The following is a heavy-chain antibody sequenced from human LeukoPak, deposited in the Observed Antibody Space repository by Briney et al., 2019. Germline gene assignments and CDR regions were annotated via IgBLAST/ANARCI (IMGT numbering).Heavy chain of an antibody. V-gene: IGHV3-74*01. D-gene: IGHD1-14*01. J-gene: IGHJ4*02. CDR3: ARSNQADDY. CDR2: INPGGSSI. CDR1: GFTFSSHW. Sequence: QPGRSLRLSCAASGFTFSSHWMHWVRQVPGKGLVWVARINPGGSSITYADSVKGRFTISRDNAKNTLYLQMDSLRAEDTGVYYCARSNQADDYWGQGTLVTVSS.